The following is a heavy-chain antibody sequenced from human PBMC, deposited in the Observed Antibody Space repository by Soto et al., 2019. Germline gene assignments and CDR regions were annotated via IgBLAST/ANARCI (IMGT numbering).Heavy chain of an antibody. CDR3: AKVSDFWSGYPFDY. Sequence: PGGSLRLSCAASGCTFSNYAMSWVSQAPGKGLEWVSAISGSGGATYYADSVKGRFTISRDNSKNTLYLQMHSLTAEDTAVYYCAKVSDFWSGYPFDYWGQGTQVSVSS. V-gene: IGHV3-23*01. CDR1: GCTFSNYA. CDR2: ISGSGGAT. D-gene: IGHD3-3*01. J-gene: IGHJ4*02.